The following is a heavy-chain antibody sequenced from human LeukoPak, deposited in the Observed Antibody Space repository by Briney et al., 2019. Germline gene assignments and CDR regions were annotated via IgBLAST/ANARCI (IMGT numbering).Heavy chain of an antibody. CDR2: INHRGVT. D-gene: IGHD3-10*01. Sequence: PSETLSLTCAVYGGSLSGYFCWIRQSPGKGLEWIGEINHRGVTNYRPSLGGRVSIFTDRCLNQFSLRLTSVTAADTGTYYCASGPGTSVIRGVSPKYWGQGTPVTVSS. J-gene: IGHJ4*02. V-gene: IGHV4-34*01. CDR3: ASGPGTSVIRGVSPKY. CDR1: GGSLSGYF.